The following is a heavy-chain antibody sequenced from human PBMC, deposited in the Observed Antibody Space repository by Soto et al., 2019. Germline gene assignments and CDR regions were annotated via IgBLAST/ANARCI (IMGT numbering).Heavy chain of an antibody. J-gene: IGHJ5*02. CDR2: IYYSGST. CDR1: GGSISSSSYY. Sequence: SETLSLTCTVSGGSISSSSYYWGWIRQPPGKGLEWIGSIYYSGSTYYNPSLKSRVTISVDTSKNQFSLKLSSVTAADTAVYYCASEKDSSGYESSDWFDPWGQGTLVTVS. D-gene: IGHD3-22*01. CDR3: ASEKDSSGYESSDWFDP. V-gene: IGHV4-39*01.